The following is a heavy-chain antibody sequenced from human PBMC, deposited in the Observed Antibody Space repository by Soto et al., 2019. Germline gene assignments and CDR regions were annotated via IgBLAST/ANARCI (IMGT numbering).Heavy chain of an antibody. Sequence: GGSLRLSCAASGFTFSSYAMSWVRQAPGKGLEWISAISGSGGSTYYADSVKGRFTISRDNSKNTLYLQMNSLRAEDTAVYYCANTVVPAAIVVLREIEAGYYFDYWGQGTLVTVSS. CDR1: GFTFSSYA. V-gene: IGHV3-23*01. CDR3: ANTVVPAAIVVLREIEAGYYFDY. D-gene: IGHD2-2*01. CDR2: ISGSGGST. J-gene: IGHJ4*02.